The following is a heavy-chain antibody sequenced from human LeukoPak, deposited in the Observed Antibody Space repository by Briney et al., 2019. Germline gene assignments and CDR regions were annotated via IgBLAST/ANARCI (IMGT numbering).Heavy chain of an antibody. J-gene: IGHJ4*02. CDR2: INPSGGST. Sequence: ASVKVSCKASGYTFTSYCMHWVRQAPGQGLEWMGIINPSGGSTSYAQKFQGRVTMTRDTSTSTVYMELSSLRSEDTAVYYCASEGTVTGQLNYYFDYWGQGTLVTVSS. D-gene: IGHD4-11*01. CDR3: ASEGTVTGQLNYYFDY. CDR1: GYTFTSYC. V-gene: IGHV1-46*01.